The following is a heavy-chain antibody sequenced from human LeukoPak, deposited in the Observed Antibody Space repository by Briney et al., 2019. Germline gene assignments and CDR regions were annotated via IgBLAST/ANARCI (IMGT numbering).Heavy chain of an antibody. V-gene: IGHV1-18*01. CDR3: ARTSGPDYSNYY. J-gene: IGHJ4*02. CDR2: ISAYDGNT. D-gene: IGHD4-11*01. CDR1: RYTFTSYG. Sequence: ASVKVSCKASRYTFTSYGISWVRPAPGQGLEWMGWISAYDGNTNYAQKLQGRVTMTTDTSTSTAYMELRSLRSDDTAVYYCARTSGPDYSNYYWGQGTLSPSPQ.